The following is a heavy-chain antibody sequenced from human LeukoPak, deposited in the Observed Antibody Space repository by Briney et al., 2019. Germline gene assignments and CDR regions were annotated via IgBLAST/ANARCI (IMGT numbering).Heavy chain of an antibody. V-gene: IGHV4-39*07. CDR2: IYYSGST. CDR1: GGSITSGGYY. Sequence: PSETLSLTCSVSGGSITSGGYYWGWIRQPPGKGLEWIGSIYYSGSTYYNPSLKSRVTISVDTSKNQFSLKLSSVTAADTAVYYCARKDCSSTSCYDGAFGYGMDVWGQGTTVTVSS. J-gene: IGHJ6*02. D-gene: IGHD2-2*01. CDR3: ARKDCSSTSCYDGAFGYGMDV.